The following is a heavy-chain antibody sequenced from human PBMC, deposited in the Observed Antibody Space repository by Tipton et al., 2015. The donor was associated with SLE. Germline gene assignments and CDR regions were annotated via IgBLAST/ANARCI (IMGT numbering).Heavy chain of an antibody. V-gene: IGHV3-30*07. Sequence: QVQLVQSGPEVKKPGSSVKVSCKASGGTFSSYAISWVRQAPGQGLEWVAVISYDGSNKYYADSVKGRCTISRDNAKNSLYLQMNSLRAEDTAVYYCARDLGIDYYYYGMDVWGQGTTVTVSS. CDR3: ARDLGIDYYYYGMDV. CDR1: GGTFSSYA. CDR2: ISYDGSNK. D-gene: IGHD7-27*01. J-gene: IGHJ6*02.